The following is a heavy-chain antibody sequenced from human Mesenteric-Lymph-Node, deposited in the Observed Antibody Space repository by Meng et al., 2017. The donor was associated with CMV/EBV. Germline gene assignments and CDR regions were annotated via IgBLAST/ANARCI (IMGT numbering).Heavy chain of an antibody. CDR1: GYD. V-gene: IGHV1-2*06. CDR3: ARALTYYGSGSYHGKYYYFDY. CDR2: INPNSGGT. Sequence: GYDMHWVRQAPGQGLEWMGRINPNSGGTNYAQKFQGRVTMTRDTSISTAYMELSRLRSDDTAVYYCARALTYYGSGSYHGKYYYFDYWGQGTLVTVSS. D-gene: IGHD3-10*01. J-gene: IGHJ4*02.